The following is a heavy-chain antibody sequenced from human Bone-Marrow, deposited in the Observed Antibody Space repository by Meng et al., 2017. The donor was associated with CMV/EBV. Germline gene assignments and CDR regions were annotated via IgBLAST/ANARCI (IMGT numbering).Heavy chain of an antibody. V-gene: IGHV1-18*01. Sequence: ASVKVSCKASGYTFTSYGISWVRQAPGQGLEWMGWISAYNGNTNYAVKLQGRVTMTTDTSTSTAYMELRSLRSDDTAVYYCAREIVGATRAYFDYWGKGTLVTVSS. CDR2: ISAYNGNT. J-gene: IGHJ4*02. CDR3: AREIVGATRAYFDY. CDR1: GYTFTSYG. D-gene: IGHD1-26*01.